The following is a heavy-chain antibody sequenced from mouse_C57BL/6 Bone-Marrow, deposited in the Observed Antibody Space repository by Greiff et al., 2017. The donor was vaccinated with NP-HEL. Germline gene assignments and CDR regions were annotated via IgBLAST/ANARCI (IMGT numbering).Heavy chain of an antibody. J-gene: IGHJ3*01. Sequence: QVQLQQPGAELVMPGASVKLSCKASGYTFTSYWMHWVKQRTGQGLEWIGEIYPRSGNTYYNEKFKGKATLTADKSSSTAYMELRSLTSEDSAVYFCARSGANWDWFAYWGQGTLVTVSA. V-gene: IGHV1-81*01. CDR1: GYTFTSYW. CDR2: IYPRSGNT. CDR3: ARSGANWDWFAY. D-gene: IGHD4-1*01.